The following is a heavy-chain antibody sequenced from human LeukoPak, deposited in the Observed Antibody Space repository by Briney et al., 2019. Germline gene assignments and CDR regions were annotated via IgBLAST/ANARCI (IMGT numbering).Heavy chain of an antibody. D-gene: IGHD3-3*01. CDR1: GGSISSYY. CDR2: IYYSGST. J-gene: IGHJ5*02. Sequence: SETLSLTCTVSGGSISSYYWSWIRQPPGKGLEWIGYIYYSGSTNYNPSLKSRVTISVDTSKNQFSLKLSSMTAADTAVYYCARVLPGVVPTWFDPWGQGTLVTVSS. CDR3: ARVLPGVVPTWFDP. V-gene: IGHV4-59*01.